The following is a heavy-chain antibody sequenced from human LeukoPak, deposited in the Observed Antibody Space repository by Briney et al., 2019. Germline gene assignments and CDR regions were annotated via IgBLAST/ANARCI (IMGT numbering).Heavy chain of an antibody. CDR2: IYTSGST. D-gene: IGHD1-1*01. V-gene: IGHV4-4*07. CDR3: AREAGNTQYFDY. CDR1: GGSISSYY. Sequence: PSETLSLTCTVSGGSISSYYWSWIRQPAGKGLEWTGRIYTSGSTNYNPCLKSRVTMSVDTSKNQFSLKLSSVTAADTAMYYCAREAGNTQYFDYWGQGTLVTVSS. J-gene: IGHJ4*02.